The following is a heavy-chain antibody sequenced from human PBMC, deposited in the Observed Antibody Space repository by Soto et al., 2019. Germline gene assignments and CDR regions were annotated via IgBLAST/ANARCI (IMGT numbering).Heavy chain of an antibody. CDR3: AKLYGGNIP. J-gene: IGHJ5*02. CDR1: GFTFSSYG. Sequence: QVQLVESGGGVVQPGRSPRLSCAASGFTFSSYGMHWVRQAPGKGLEWVAVISYDGSNKYYADSVKGRFTISRDNSKNTLYLQMNSLRAEDTAVYYCAKLYGGNIPWGQGTLVTVSS. D-gene: IGHD4-17*01. V-gene: IGHV3-30*18. CDR2: ISYDGSNK.